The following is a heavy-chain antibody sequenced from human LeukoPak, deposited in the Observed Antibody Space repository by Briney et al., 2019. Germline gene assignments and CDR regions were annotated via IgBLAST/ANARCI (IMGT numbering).Heavy chain of an antibody. CDR2: ISGSGDST. D-gene: IGHD3-22*01. Sequence: GGSLRLSCAASGFTFTSSAMTWVRQAPGRGLEWVSVISGSGDSTYYADSVKGRFTISRDNSKNTLYLQMNSLRAEDTAIYHCAKGLLRYFDYWGQGTLVTVSS. J-gene: IGHJ4*02. V-gene: IGHV3-23*01. CDR1: GFTFTSSA. CDR3: AKGLLRYFDY.